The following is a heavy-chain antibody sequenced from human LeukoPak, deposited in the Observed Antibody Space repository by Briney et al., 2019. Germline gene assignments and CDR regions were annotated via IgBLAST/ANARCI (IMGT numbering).Heavy chain of an antibody. J-gene: IGHJ5*02. CDR2: ISSSSSTI. Sequence: PGGSLRLSCAASGFTFSSYSMNWVRQAPGKGLEWVSYISSSSSTIYYADSVKGRFTISRDNAKNSLYLQMNSLRAEDTAVYYCARDNSNYVVASALSFDLWGQGTLVTVSS. D-gene: IGHD4-11*01. CDR3: ARDNSNYVVASALSFDL. V-gene: IGHV3-48*04. CDR1: GFTFSSYS.